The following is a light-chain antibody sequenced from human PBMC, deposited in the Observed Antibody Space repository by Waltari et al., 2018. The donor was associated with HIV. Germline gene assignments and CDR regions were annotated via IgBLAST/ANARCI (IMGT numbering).Light chain of an antibody. V-gene: IGKV1-33*01. CDR1: QDIEYS. J-gene: IGKJ4*01. CDR2: AAS. Sequence: IQISQSPSSLSASFGGRFTLACQASQDIEYSLSWYQQKPGKSPKLLMYAASTLEIGVPSRFSGGVSGTDFNFTINNLQPDDFATYYCQQCKKLPLTFGGGTKVEIK. CDR3: QQCKKLPLT.